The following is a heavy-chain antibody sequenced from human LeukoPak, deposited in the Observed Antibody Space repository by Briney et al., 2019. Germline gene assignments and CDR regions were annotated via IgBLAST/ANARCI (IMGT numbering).Heavy chain of an antibody. CDR1: GGSISSYY. CDR3: ARYRDESSGSYSERYYYYYMDV. D-gene: IGHD1-26*01. CDR2: IYTSGST. V-gene: IGHV4-4*07. J-gene: IGHJ6*03. Sequence: SETLSLTCTVSGGSISSYYWSWIRQPAGKGLEWIGRIYTSGSTNYNPSLKSRVTMSVDTSKNQFSLKLSSVTAADTAVYYCARYRDESSGSYSERYYYYYMDVWGKGTTVTVSS.